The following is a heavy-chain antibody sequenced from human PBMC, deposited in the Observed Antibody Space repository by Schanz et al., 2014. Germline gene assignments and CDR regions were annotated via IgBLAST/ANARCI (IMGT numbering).Heavy chain of an antibody. J-gene: IGHJ3*02. CDR3: ARENLNWEAFDI. V-gene: IGHV3-11*01. CDR2: ISRDGTTS. D-gene: IGHD7-27*01. Sequence: QVQLVESGGGLVKPGGSLRLSCAASGFIFNDYYMNWIRQAPGKGLEWLSYISRDGTTSYYADSVKGRFTISRDNAKNSLYLEMPSLRGEDTAVYYCARENLNWEAFDIWGQGTVVTVSS. CDR1: GFIFNDYY.